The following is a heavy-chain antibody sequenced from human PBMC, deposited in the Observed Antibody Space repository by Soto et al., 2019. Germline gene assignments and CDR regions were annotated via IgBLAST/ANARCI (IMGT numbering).Heavy chain of an antibody. CDR1: GFTFGSYW. J-gene: IGHJ4*01. CDR2: IKWDASEK. Sequence: EVPLEESGGGLVQPGGSLRRSCAASGFTFGSYWMSWVRQAPGKGPERLATIKWDASEKKYVDSVKGRFTTSRDNAKNALYLQLDSPRAEDTAVYYCARGTGYVSRASVNHDRDYWGQGTVVTVSS. D-gene: IGHD2-15*01. V-gene: IGHV3-7*01. CDR3: ARGTGYVSRASVNHDRDY.